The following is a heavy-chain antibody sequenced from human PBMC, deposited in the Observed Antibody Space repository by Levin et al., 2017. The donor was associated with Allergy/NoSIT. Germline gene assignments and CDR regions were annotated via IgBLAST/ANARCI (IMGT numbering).Heavy chain of an antibody. CDR1: VCTCSFDS. CDR3: AKGVSGSYFTFDS. J-gene: IGHJ4*02. V-gene: IGHV3-23*01. CDR2: ISDRGRNT. D-gene: IGHD1-26*01. Sequence: GGSLRLSCAASVCTCSFDSLRWVRQAPGKGLALFSGISDRGRNTYYADSVRGRFTLVLSHSRNTVSLLMPSLRVDDTAVYYCAKGVSGSYFTFDSWGQGTRATVSS.